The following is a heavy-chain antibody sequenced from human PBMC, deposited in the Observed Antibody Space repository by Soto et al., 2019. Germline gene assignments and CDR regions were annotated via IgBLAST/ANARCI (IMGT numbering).Heavy chain of an antibody. J-gene: IGHJ4*02. CDR1: GFTFNNYG. CDR3: ARDLNYGLFDY. D-gene: IGHD4-17*01. Sequence: PGGSLILSCVGSGFTFNNYGIHWVRQAPGKGLEWVAVISYEGRYTSSGDSVQGRFTISRDNSKNTVYLQMNSLRAEDTAVYYCARDLNYGLFDYWGQGTLVTVSS. CDR2: ISYEGRYT. V-gene: IGHV3-30*03.